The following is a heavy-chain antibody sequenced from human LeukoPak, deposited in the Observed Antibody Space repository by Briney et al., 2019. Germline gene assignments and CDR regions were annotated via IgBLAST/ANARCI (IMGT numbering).Heavy chain of an antibody. CDR1: GFTFSSYA. V-gene: IGHV3-30-3*01. Sequence: GGSLRLSCAASGFTFSSYAMHWVRQAPGKGLEWVAVISYDGSNKYYADSVKGRFTTSRDNSKNTLYLQMNSLRAEDTAVYYCAKEEGGGYFDYWGQGTLVTVSS. D-gene: IGHD3-16*01. CDR3: AKEEGGGYFDY. CDR2: ISYDGSNK. J-gene: IGHJ4*02.